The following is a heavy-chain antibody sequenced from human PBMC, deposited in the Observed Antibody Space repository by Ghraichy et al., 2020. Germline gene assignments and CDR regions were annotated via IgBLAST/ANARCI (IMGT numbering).Heavy chain of an antibody. J-gene: IGHJ6*02. V-gene: IGHV4-59*01. CDR3: ARGCYDFWSGYYCSYYYGMDV. CDR2: IYYSGST. CDR1: GGSISSYY. D-gene: IGHD3-3*01. Sequence: SETLSLTCTVSGGSISSYYWSWIRQPPGKGLEWIGYIYYSGSTNYNPSLKSRVTISVDTSKNQFSLKLSSVTAADTAVYYCARGCYDFWSGYYCSYYYGMDVWGQGTTVTVSS.